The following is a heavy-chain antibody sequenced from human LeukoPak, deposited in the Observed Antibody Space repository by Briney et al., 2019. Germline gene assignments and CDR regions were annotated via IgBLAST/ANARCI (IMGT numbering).Heavy chain of an antibody. CDR2: ISGSSGST. D-gene: IGHD1-26*01. Sequence: GGSLRLSCAASGFTFSSYAMSWVRQAPGKGLEWVSAISGSSGSTYYADSVKGRFTISRDNSKNTLYLQMNSLRAEDTAVYYCAKAPMGATGSQLDWGQGTLVTVSS. J-gene: IGHJ4*02. V-gene: IGHV3-23*01. CDR1: GFTFSSYA. CDR3: AKAPMGATGSQLD.